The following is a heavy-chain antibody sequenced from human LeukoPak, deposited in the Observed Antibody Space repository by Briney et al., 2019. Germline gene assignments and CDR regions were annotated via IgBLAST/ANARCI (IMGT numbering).Heavy chain of an antibody. Sequence: ASVKVSCKASGYTFTSYDINWVRQATGQGLEWMGWMNPNSGNTGYAQKFQGRVTITRNTSISTAYMELSSLRSEDTAVYYCARGILAKGYFDLWGRDTLVTVSS. CDR2: MNPNSGNT. CDR1: GYTFTSYD. D-gene: IGHD3-3*01. V-gene: IGHV1-8*03. CDR3: ARGILAKGYFDL. J-gene: IGHJ2*01.